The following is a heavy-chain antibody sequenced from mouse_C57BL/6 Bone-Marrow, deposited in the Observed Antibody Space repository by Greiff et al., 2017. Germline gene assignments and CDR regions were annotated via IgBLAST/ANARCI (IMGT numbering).Heavy chain of an antibody. V-gene: IGHV6-6*01. CDR1: GFTFSDAW. J-gene: IGHJ3*01. CDR3: TFKLFAY. Sequence: EVKVEESGGGLVQPGGSMKLSCAASGFTFSDAWMDWVRQSPEKGLEWVAEIRNKGNNHATYYAESVKGMFTITRDDTKSSVYLQMNSLRAEDTGIYYCTFKLFAYWGQGTVVTVSA. CDR2: IRNKGNNHAT.